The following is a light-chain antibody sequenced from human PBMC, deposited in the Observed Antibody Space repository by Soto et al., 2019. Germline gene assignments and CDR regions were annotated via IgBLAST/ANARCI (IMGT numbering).Light chain of an antibody. J-gene: IGLJ1*01. CDR3: SSYTSSGTLV. CDR1: SSDVGGYIY. CDR2: DVT. Sequence: QSALTQPASVSGSPGQSITISCTGTSSDVGGYIYVSWYQQHPGKASKLMIYDVTDRPSGVSNRFSGSKSGNTASLTISGLQAEDEADYYCSSYTSSGTLVFGTGTKVTVL. V-gene: IGLV2-14*01.